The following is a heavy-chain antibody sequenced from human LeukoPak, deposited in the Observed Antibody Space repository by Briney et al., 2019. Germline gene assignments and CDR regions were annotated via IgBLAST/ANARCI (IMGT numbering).Heavy chain of an antibody. CDR1: GFTFSSYA. D-gene: IGHD5-18*01. CDR3: AKDEDPYNVDTSFDY. Sequence: PGGSLRLSCAASGFTFSSYAMSWVRQAPGKGLEWVSAISSSGGSTYYADSVKGRFTISRVNSKNTLYLQMNSLRAEDTAVYYCAKDEDPYNVDTSFDYWGQGTLVTVSS. V-gene: IGHV3-23*01. J-gene: IGHJ4*02. CDR2: ISSSGGST.